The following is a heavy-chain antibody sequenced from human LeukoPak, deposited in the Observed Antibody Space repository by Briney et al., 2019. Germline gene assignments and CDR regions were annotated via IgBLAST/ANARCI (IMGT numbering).Heavy chain of an antibody. Sequence: SETLSLTCTVSGGSISSGGYYWSWIRQHPGKGLEWLGYINYSGSTYYNPSLKSRVTISVDTSKNQFSLKLSSVTAADTAVYYCARHDMDVAGGGLDYFDYWGQGTLVTVSS. CDR1: GGSISSGGYY. J-gene: IGHJ4*02. D-gene: IGHD3-9*01. V-gene: IGHV4-31*03. CDR3: ARHDMDVAGGGLDYFDY. CDR2: INYSGST.